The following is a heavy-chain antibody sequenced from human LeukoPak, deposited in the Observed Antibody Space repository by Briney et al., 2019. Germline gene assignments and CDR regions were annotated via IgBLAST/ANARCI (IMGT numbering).Heavy chain of an antibody. Sequence: GGSLRLSCVGSGFTFSDSWMHWVRQAPVKGLVCVSRISSDGRTTTSADSVKGRFTISRDNAKNTLYLQMNSLRVEDTAVYYCATDYWGYINYWGQGSLVSVSS. CDR3: ATDYWGYINY. CDR2: ISSDGRTT. V-gene: IGHV3-74*01. D-gene: IGHD7-27*01. CDR1: GFTFSDSW. J-gene: IGHJ4*02.